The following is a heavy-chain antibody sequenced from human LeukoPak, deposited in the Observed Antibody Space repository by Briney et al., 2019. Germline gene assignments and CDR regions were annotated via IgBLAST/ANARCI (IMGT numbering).Heavy chain of an antibody. CDR2: IKQDGSEK. V-gene: IGHV3-7*01. CDR1: GFTFSSYW. J-gene: IGHJ4*02. CDR3: ARVSSLAVAGFFDY. Sequence: GGSLRLSCAASGFTFSSYWMNWVREAPGKGLEWVANIKQDGSEKDYVDSVKGRFTISRDNAKNSLYLQMNSLRAEDTAVYYCARVSSLAVAGFFDYWGQGILVTVSS. D-gene: IGHD6-19*01.